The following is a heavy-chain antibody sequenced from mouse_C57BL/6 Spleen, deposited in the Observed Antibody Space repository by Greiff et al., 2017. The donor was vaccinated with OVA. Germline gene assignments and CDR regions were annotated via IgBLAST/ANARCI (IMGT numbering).Heavy chain of an antibody. D-gene: IGHD1-1*01. CDR1: GFNIKDYY. Sequence: EVQLQQSGAELVRPGASVKLSCTASGFNIKDYYMHWVKQRPEQGLEWIGRIDPEDGDTEYAPKFQGKATMTADTSSNTACLQLSSLTSEDAAVYYCTHYGSSSMDYWGQGTSVTVSS. CDR2: IDPEDGDT. CDR3: THYGSSSMDY. V-gene: IGHV14-1*01. J-gene: IGHJ4*01.